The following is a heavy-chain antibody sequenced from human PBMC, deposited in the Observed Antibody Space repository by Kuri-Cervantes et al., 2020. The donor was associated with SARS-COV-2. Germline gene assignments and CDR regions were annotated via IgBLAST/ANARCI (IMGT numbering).Heavy chain of an antibody. J-gene: IGHJ4*02. V-gene: IGHV3-23*01. CDR2: ISGSGGST. CDR3: AKEGFFYGSGRHFDY. CDR1: GFTFSSYA. D-gene: IGHD3-10*01. Sequence: GESLKISCAASGFTFSSYAMSWVRQAPGKGLEWVSAISGSGGSTYYADSVKGRFTISRDNSKNTLYLQMNSLRAEDTAVYYCAKEGFFYGSGRHFDYWGQGTQVTISS.